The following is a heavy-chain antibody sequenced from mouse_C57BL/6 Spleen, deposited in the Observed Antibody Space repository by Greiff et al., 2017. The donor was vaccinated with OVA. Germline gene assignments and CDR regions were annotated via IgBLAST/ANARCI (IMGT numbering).Heavy chain of an antibody. V-gene: IGHV1-72*01. Sequence: VQLQQPGAELVKPGASVTLSCKASGYTFTSYWMHWVKQRPGRGLEWIGRIDPNSGGTKYNEKFKSKATLTVDKPSSTAYMQLSSLTSEDSAVYYCALITTVVEDYAMDYWGQGTSVTVSA. CDR3: ALITTVVEDYAMDY. D-gene: IGHD1-1*01. CDR1: GYTFTSYW. J-gene: IGHJ4*01. CDR2: IDPNSGGT.